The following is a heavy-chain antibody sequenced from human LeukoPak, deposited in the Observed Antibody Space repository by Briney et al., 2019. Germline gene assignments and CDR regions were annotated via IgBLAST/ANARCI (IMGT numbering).Heavy chain of an antibody. CDR3: ARTKGIAVAGTYDY. D-gene: IGHD6-19*01. CDR2: TYYRSKWYN. CDR1: GDSVSSNSAA. V-gene: IGHV6-1*01. J-gene: IGHJ4*02. Sequence: SQTLALTCAISGDSVSSNSAAWNWIRQSPSRGLEWLGRTYYRSKWYNDYAVSVKSRITINPDTSKNQFSLQLNSVTPEDTAVYYCARTKGIAVAGTYDYWGQGTLVTVSS.